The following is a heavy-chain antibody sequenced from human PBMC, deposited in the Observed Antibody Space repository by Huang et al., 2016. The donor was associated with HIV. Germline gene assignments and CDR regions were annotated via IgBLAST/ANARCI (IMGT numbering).Heavy chain of an antibody. Sequence: QVQLVQSGAEVKKPGASVKVSCKPAGYAFADYFIHWVRQAPGQGLEWMACVNPNNGATNYDQKFLGRLTATGDTSMRTAYMELSGLTSDDTAKYYCTRDGVAPDEEFDYWGQGTVIIVSS. D-gene: IGHD5-12*01. CDR3: TRDGVAPDEEFDY. J-gene: IGHJ4*02. V-gene: IGHV1-2*02. CDR2: VNPNNGAT. CDR1: GYAFADYF.